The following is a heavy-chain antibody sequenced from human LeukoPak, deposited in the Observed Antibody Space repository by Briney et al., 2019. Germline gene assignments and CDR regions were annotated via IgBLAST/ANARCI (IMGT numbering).Heavy chain of an antibody. Sequence: PGGSLRLSCAASGFTFSFSGMYWVRQAPGKGLEWLAFISDDGSRKYYADSVKGRFTISRDNSKKTLFLQMNSPRTEDTAMYYCAKDRSTTWSFDYWGQGTLVTVSS. V-gene: IGHV3-30*18. CDR1: GFTFSFSG. D-gene: IGHD6-13*01. J-gene: IGHJ4*02. CDR3: AKDRSTTWSFDY. CDR2: ISDDGSRK.